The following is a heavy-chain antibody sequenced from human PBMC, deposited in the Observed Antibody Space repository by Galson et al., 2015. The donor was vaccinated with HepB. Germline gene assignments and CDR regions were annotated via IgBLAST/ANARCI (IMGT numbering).Heavy chain of an antibody. CDR1: GSSLSTSGVG. V-gene: IGHV2-5*02. CDR3: ARHRSDYYDRNPFVFNAFDI. J-gene: IGHJ3*02. CDR2: IYWDDDK. D-gene: IGHD3-22*01. Sequence: PALVKPTQTLTLTCTFSGSSLSTSGVGVGWIRQPPGKALEWLALIYWDDDKRYSPSLKSRLTITKDTSKNQVVLTMTNMDPVDTATYYCARHRSDYYDRNPFVFNAFDIWGQGTMVTVSS.